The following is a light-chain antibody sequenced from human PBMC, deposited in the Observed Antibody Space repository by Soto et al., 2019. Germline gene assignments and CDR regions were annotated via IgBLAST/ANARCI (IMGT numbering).Light chain of an antibody. CDR3: SSYTSSSTVRVV. Sequence: QSALTQPASVSGSPGQSITISCTGTSSDVGGYNYVSWYQQHPGKAPKLMIYDVSNRPSGVSNGFSGSKSGNTASLTISGLQAEDEADYYCSSYTSSSTVRVVFGGGTKLTVL. J-gene: IGLJ2*01. CDR1: SSDVGGYNY. CDR2: DVS. V-gene: IGLV2-14*01.